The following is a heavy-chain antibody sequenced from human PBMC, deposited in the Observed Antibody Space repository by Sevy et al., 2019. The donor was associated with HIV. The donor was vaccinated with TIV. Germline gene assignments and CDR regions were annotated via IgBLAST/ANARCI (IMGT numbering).Heavy chain of an antibody. CDR2: IYYNGNT. Sequence: SETLSLTCTVSGGSITSLYWGWIRQPPGKGLEWIANIYYNGNTNYNPPLKSRVTISLDTSKNQFSLRLGSVTAADTAIYYCVGENAWGRGYSWGQGTLVTVSS. J-gene: IGHJ4*02. V-gene: IGHV4-59*08. CDR1: GGSITSLY. CDR3: VGENAWGRGYS. D-gene: IGHD1-26*01.